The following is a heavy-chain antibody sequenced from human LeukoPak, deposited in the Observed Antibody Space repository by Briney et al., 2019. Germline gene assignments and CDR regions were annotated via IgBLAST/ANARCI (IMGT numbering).Heavy chain of an antibody. D-gene: IGHD1-1*01. CDR1: GFTFSSYG. J-gene: IGHJ4*02. CDR3: AKDRLGYLGY. Sequence: GGSLRLSCAASGFTFSSYGMHWVRQAPGKWLEWVAFILYVGSNKYYADSVKGRFTNSRDKSKNTLYLQMNSLRAEDTAVYYCAKDRLGYLGYWGQGTLVTVSS. CDR2: ILYVGSNK. V-gene: IGHV3-30*02.